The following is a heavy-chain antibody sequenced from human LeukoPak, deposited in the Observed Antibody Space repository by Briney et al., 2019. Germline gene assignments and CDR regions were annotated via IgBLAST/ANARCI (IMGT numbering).Heavy chain of an antibody. CDR3: ARGDDGNSSFDY. Sequence: PSETLSLTCTVSVGSISSYYWSWVRQPAGKGLEWIGRIYTSGSTNYNPSLKSRVTISVDKSKNQFSLKLSSVTAADTAVYYCARGDDGNSSFDYWGQGTLVTVSS. J-gene: IGHJ4*02. D-gene: IGHD4-23*01. CDR1: VGSISSYY. CDR2: IYTSGST. V-gene: IGHV4-4*07.